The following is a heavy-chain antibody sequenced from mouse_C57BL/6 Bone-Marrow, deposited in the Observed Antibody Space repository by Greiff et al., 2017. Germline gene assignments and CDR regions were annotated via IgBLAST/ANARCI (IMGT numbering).Heavy chain of an antibody. CDR1: GYTFTSYW. CDR2: IYPGNSDT. Sequence: EVQLQQSGTVLARPGASVKMSCKTSGYTFTSYWMHWIGAIYPGNSDTSYNQKFKGKAKLTAVTSASTAYMELSSLTNEDSAVYYCTRRGHYYGSSWGFAYWGQGTLVTVSA. D-gene: IGHD1-1*01. J-gene: IGHJ3*01. V-gene: IGHV1-5*01. CDR3: TRRGHYYGSSWGFAY.